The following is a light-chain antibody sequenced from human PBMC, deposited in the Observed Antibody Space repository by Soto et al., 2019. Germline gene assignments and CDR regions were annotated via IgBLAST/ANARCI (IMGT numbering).Light chain of an antibody. CDR3: QQRSNWPT. Sequence: DIVMTQSSATLSFSPVEIATLSCGASQSVSSYLAWYQQKPGQAPRLLIYDASNRATGIPARFSGSGSGTDFTLTISSLEPEDFAVYYCQQRSNWPTFGQGTRLEIK. CDR1: QSVSSY. J-gene: IGKJ5*01. CDR2: DAS. V-gene: IGKV3-11*01.